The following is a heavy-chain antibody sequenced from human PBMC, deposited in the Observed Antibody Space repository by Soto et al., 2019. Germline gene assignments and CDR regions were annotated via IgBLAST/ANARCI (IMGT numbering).Heavy chain of an antibody. Sequence: SLILSCAASRRTRSDHFMNWVRQAPGKGLEWVSCIDNSGTNIYYADSVKGRFTISRDNAKNLLYLQMNSLRAEDTAVYYFARDPQRGDGHHFADWGQGTRVTVYS. CDR3: ARDPQRGDGHHFAD. V-gene: IGHV3-11*01. D-gene: IGHD3-3*01. CDR1: RRTRSDHF. J-gene: IGHJ4*02. CDR2: IDNSGTNI.